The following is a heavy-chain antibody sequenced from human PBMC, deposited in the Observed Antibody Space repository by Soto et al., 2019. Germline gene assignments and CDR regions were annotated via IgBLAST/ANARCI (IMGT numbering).Heavy chain of an antibody. J-gene: IGHJ5*02. CDR3: ARVPDR. D-gene: IGHD2-2*01. CDR1: GGSISSGGYS. CDR2: IYHSGST. V-gene: IGHV4-30-2*01. Sequence: SSETLSLTCAVSGGSISSGGYSWSWIRQPPGKGLEWIGYIYHSGSTYYNPSLKSRVTISVDRSKNQFSLKLSSVTAADTAVYYCARVPDRWGQGTLVNVS.